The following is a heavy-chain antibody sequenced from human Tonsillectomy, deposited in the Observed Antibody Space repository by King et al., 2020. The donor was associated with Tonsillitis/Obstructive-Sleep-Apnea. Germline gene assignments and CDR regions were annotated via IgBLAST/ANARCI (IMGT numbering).Heavy chain of an antibody. CDR1: GFNFDDYA. CDR2: ISWNGDYL. Sequence: VQLVESGGGLVQPGRSLRLSCAASGFNFDDYALHWVRQAPGKGLEWVSGISWNGDYLAYADSVKGRFTISRDNAKNSLYLQMNSLRAEDTALYYCAKDMNRARHDGSDYYYVHWGQGTLVTVSS. J-gene: IGHJ4*02. V-gene: IGHV3-9*01. D-gene: IGHD3-22*01. CDR3: AKDMNRARHDGSDYYYVH.